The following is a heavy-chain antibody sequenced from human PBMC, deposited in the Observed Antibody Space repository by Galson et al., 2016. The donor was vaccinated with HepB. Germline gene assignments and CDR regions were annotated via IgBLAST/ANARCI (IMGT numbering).Heavy chain of an antibody. Sequence: SETLSLTCTVSGGSISSRTYYWGWIRQPPGKGLEWIGSIFYSGSTSYNPSLKSRVTVSVDTSKNQFSLKLTSVAAADTAVYYCARLLPGYSSGWYSSEPYFDYWGQGTLVTVSS. D-gene: IGHD6-19*01. CDR1: GGSISSRTYY. CDR2: IFYSGST. J-gene: IGHJ4*02. V-gene: IGHV4-39*01. CDR3: ARLLPGYSSGWYSSEPYFDY.